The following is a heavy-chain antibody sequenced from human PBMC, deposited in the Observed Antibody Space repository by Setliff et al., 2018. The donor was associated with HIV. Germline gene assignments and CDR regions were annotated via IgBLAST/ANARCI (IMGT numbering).Heavy chain of an antibody. D-gene: IGHD7-27*01. V-gene: IGHV3-7*03. CDR3: AGDLNWASADY. CDR2: IKQDGSEK. J-gene: IGHJ4*02. Sequence: GGSLRLSCTTSGFNFDFHAMSWVRPAPGRGLECVANIKQDGSEKYYVDSVKGRFTVSRNNAENSLSLQMNSLTVDDTAIYYCAGDLNWASADYWGQGILVTVSS. CDR1: GFNFDFHA.